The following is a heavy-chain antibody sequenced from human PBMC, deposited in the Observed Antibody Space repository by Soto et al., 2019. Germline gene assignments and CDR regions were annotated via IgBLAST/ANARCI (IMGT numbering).Heavy chain of an antibody. CDR2: INAGNGNT. Sequence: ASVKVSCKASGYTFTSYAMHWVRQAPGQRLEWMGWINAGNGNTKYSQKFQGRVTITRDTSASTAYMELSSLRSEDTAVYYCARNHYCSSTSCYYGPYYYGMDVWGQGTTVTVSS. CDR1: GYTFTSYA. V-gene: IGHV1-3*01. J-gene: IGHJ6*02. D-gene: IGHD2-2*01. CDR3: ARNHYCSSTSCYYGPYYYGMDV.